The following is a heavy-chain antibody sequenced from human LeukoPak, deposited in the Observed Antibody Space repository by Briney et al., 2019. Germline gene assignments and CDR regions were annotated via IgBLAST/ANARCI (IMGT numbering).Heavy chain of an antibody. D-gene: IGHD4-17*01. CDR3: ARDGSTVTPSVFDY. V-gene: IGHV4-38-2*02. CDR1: GYSISSGYY. J-gene: IGHJ4*02. Sequence: SETLSLTCTVSGYSISSGYYWGWIRQPPGKGLEWIGSIYHSGSTYYNPSLKSRVTISVDTSKNQLSLKLSSVTAADTAVYYCARDGSTVTPSVFDYWGQGTLVTVSS. CDR2: IYHSGST.